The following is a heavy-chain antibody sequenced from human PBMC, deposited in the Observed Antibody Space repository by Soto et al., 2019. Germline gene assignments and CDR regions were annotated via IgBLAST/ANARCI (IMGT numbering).Heavy chain of an antibody. J-gene: IGHJ6*02. CDR2: ITVYNGNT. CDR3: ARGNYYGSKDYYYYYYGMEV. D-gene: IGHD3-10*01. V-gene: IGHV1-18*01. Sequence: GASVKVCCKYSCYTFNSYGINLFRRYHGQWREWMGWITVYNGNTDSAQKLRGRVTMTADESTSTAYMELSSLRSEDTAVYYCARGNYYGSKDYYYYYYGMEVWGQGTTVTVSS. CDR1: CYTFNSYG.